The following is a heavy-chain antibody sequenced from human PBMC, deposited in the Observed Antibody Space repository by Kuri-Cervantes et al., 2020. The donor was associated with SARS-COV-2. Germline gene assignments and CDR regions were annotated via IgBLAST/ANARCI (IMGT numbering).Heavy chain of an antibody. Sequence: SETLSLTCTVSGGSISSYYWSWIRQPPGKGLEWIGYIYYSGSTNYNPSLKGRVTISVDASKNQFSLKLSSVTAADTAVYYCARDVYRDYYYYMDVWGQGTTVTVSS. CDR3: ARDVYRDYYYYMDV. CDR1: GGSISSYY. D-gene: IGHD4-11*01. J-gene: IGHJ6*03. V-gene: IGHV4-59*01. CDR2: IYYSGST.